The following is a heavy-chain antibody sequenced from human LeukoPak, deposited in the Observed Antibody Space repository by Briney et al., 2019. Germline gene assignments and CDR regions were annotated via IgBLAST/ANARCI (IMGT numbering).Heavy chain of an antibody. D-gene: IGHD3-10*01. CDR3: ARDSLPTYYYGSGSYYGYFQH. J-gene: IGHJ1*01. CDR1: GYTFTSYA. Sequence: GASVKDSFKASGYTFTSYAMHWVRQAPRQRLEWMGWINDGNGYSQYSQKFQGRVTITRDTSASTAYMKLSSLRSEDTAVYYCARDSLPTYYYGSGSYYGYFQHWGQGTLVTVSS. CDR2: INDGNGYS. V-gene: IGHV1-3*01.